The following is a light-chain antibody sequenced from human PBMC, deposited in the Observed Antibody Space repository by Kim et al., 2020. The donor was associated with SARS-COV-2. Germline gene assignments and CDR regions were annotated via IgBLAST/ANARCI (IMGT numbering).Light chain of an antibody. CDR2: DVI. J-gene: IGLJ2*01. CDR1: SNDVGGYNY. CDR3: CSYAGSYTVV. Sequence: QSALTQPRSVSGSPGQSVTISCAGTSNDVGGYNYVSWYQQNPGKAPKLMIYDVIKRPLGVPDRFSGSKSGNTASLTISGLQAEDEADYYCCSYAGSYTVVFGGGTQLTVL. V-gene: IGLV2-11*01.